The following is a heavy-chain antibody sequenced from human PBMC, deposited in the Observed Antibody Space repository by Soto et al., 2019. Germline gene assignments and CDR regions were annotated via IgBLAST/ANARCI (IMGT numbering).Heavy chain of an antibody. Sequence: QVQLVESGGGVVQPRRSLRLSCAASGFTFNNFAMHWVRQAPGKGLEWVAFISYDGTYKYYADSVRGRFTVYRDNSKSTLFLQMNSLKFEDTAVYVCANEVDVAFSSLQYGMDVWGQGTTVIVSS. CDR2: ISYDGTYK. D-gene: IGHD5-12*01. CDR3: ANEVDVAFSSLQYGMDV. CDR1: GFTFNNFA. J-gene: IGHJ6*02. V-gene: IGHV3-30*14.